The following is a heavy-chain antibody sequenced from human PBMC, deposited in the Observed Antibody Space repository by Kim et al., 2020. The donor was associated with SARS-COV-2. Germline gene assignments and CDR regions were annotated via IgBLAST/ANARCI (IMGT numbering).Heavy chain of an antibody. CDR1: GGSFSGYY. CDR3: ATLPPDV. CDR2: INHSGST. J-gene: IGHJ6*02. D-gene: IGHD2-21*01. Sequence: SETLSLTCAVYGGSFSGYYWSWIRQPPGKGLEWIGEINHSGSTNYNPSLKSRVTISVDTSKNQFSLKLSSVTAADTAVYYCATLPPDVWGQGTTVTVSS. V-gene: IGHV4-34*01.